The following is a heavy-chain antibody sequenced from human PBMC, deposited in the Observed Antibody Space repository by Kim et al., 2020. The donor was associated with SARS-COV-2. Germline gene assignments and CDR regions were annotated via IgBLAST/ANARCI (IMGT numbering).Heavy chain of an antibody. V-gene: IGHV1-69*13. CDR2: IIPIFGTA. D-gene: IGHD6-13*01. CDR3: ASGIAAAGTLTTQLNWFDP. Sequence: SVKVSCKASGGTFSSYAISWVRQAPGQGLEWMGGIIPIFGTANYAQKFQGRVTITADESTSTAYMELSSLRSEDTAVYYCASGIAAAGTLTTQLNWFDPWRQGTLVTVSS. CDR1: GGTFSSYA. J-gene: IGHJ5*02.